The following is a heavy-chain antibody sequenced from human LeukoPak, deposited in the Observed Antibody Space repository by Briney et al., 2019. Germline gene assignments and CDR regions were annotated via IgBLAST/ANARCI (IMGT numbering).Heavy chain of an antibody. CDR2: IYYSGST. CDR1: GGSFSSYY. Sequence: SETLSLTCAVYGGSFSSYYWGWIRQPPGKGLEWTGSIYYSGSTYYNPSLKSRVTISVDTSKNQFSLKLSSATAADTAVYYCARASDSSGADAFDIWGQGTMVTVSS. V-gene: IGHV4-39*07. J-gene: IGHJ3*02. D-gene: IGHD3-22*01. CDR3: ARASDSSGADAFDI.